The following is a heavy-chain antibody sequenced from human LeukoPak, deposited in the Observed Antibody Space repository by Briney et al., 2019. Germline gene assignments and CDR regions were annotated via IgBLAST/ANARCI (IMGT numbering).Heavy chain of an antibody. CDR2: INHSGST. D-gene: IGHD1-7*01. Sequence: SETLSLTCTVSGYSISSGYYWGWIRQPPGKGLEWIGEINHSGSTNYNPSLKSRVTISVDTSKNQFSLKLSSVTAADTAVYYCARGTTAPSHWGQGTMVTVSS. J-gene: IGHJ3*01. V-gene: IGHV4-38-2*02. CDR3: ARGTTAPSH. CDR1: GYSISSGYY.